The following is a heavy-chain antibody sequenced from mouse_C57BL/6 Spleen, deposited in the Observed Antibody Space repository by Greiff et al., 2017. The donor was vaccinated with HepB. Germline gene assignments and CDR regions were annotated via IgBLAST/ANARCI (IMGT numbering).Heavy chain of an antibody. CDR3: ARRGITTVVADWYFDV. Sequence: VKLQQPGAELVRPGTSVKLSCKASGYTFTSYWMHWVKQRPGQGLEWIGVIDPSDSYTNYNQKFKGKATLTVDTSSSTAYMQLSSLTSEDSAVYYCARRGITTVVADWYFDVWGTGTTVTVSS. CDR1: GYTFTSYW. D-gene: IGHD1-1*01. CDR2: IDPSDSYT. V-gene: IGHV1-59*01. J-gene: IGHJ1*03.